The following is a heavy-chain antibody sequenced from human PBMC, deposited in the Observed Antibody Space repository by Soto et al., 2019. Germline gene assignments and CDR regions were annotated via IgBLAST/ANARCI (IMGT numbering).Heavy chain of an antibody. CDR2: IYYSGST. D-gene: IGHD4-17*01. J-gene: IGHJ6*02. Sequence: SETLSLTCTVSGGSISSGGYYWSWIRQHPGKGLEWIGYIYYSGSTYYNPSLKSRVTISVDTSKNQFSLKLSSVTAADTAVYYCARSYGDPGGVGYYYDYGMDVWGQGTTVTVSS. V-gene: IGHV4-31*03. CDR3: ARSYGDPGGVGYYYDYGMDV. CDR1: GGSISSGGYY.